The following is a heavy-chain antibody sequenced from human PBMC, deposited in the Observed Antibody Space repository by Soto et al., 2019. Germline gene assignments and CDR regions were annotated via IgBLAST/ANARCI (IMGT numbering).Heavy chain of an antibody. J-gene: IGHJ6*02. CDR3: AKAVLSSAGPHRYLNSV. V-gene: IGHV3-23*01. D-gene: IGHD1-26*01. Sequence: GGSLRISCAASGFTFSSYAMSWVRQAPGKGLEWVSAISGSGGSTYYADSVKGRSTISRDNSKNTLYLQMNSLRAEDTAVYYCAKAVLSSAGPHRYLNSVSAQGTSVTGSS. CDR1: GFTFSSYA. CDR2: ISGSGGST.